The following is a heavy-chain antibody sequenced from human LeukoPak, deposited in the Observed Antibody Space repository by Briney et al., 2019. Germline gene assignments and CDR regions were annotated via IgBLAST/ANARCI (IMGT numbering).Heavy chain of an antibody. V-gene: IGHV4-34*01. J-gene: IGHJ4*02. CDR2: INHSGST. D-gene: IGHD1-1*01. CDR1: GGSFSDYY. Sequence: SETLSLTCAVYGGSFSDYYWSWLRQSPGMGLEWIGEINHSGSTNYNPSLKSRVTISVDTSKNQFFLSLNSVTAADTASYYCARVPRQLERPFDYWGQGTPVTVSS. CDR3: ARVPRQLERPFDY.